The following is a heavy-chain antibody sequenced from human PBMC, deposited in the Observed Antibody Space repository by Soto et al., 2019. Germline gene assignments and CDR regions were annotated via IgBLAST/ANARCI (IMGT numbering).Heavy chain of an antibody. J-gene: IGHJ4*02. V-gene: IGHV3-23*01. Sequence: EVQLLESGGGLVQPGGSLRLSCAASGFTFSSYAMSWVRPAPGKGLEWVSAISGSGGSTYYADSVKGRFTISRENSQETLSLQKNSLRGEDTAVYYRAKGGGVRGGYFDYWGQGTLVTVS. CDR3: AKGGGVRGGYFDY. CDR1: GFTFSSYA. CDR2: ISGSGGST. D-gene: IGHD3-10*01.